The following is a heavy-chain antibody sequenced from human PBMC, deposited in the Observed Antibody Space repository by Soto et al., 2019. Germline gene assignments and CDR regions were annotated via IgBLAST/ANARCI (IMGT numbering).Heavy chain of an antibody. V-gene: IGHV3-33*01. Sequence: QVQLVESGGGVVQSGRSLRLSCAASGFTFSSYGMHWVRQAPGKGLEWVAVIWYDGSNKYYADSVKGRFTISRDNSKNTLYLQMNSLRAEDTAVYYCARERTVVTWDDAFDIWGQGTMVTVSS. D-gene: IGHD2-21*02. CDR1: GFTFSSYG. J-gene: IGHJ3*02. CDR2: IWYDGSNK. CDR3: ARERTVVTWDDAFDI.